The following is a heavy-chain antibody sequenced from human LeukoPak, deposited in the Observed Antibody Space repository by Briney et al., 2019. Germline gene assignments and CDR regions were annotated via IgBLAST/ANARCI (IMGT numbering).Heavy chain of an antibody. J-gene: IGHJ4*02. V-gene: IGHV4-34*01. CDR2: INHSGST. Sequence: SETLSLTCAVYGGSFSGYYWSWIRQPPGKGLEWIGEINHSGSTNYNPSLKSRVTISVDTFKNQFSLKLSSVTAADTALYYCARSRGSYYYFDYWGQGTLVTVSS. CDR1: GGSFSGYY. D-gene: IGHD1-26*01. CDR3: ARSRGSYYYFDY.